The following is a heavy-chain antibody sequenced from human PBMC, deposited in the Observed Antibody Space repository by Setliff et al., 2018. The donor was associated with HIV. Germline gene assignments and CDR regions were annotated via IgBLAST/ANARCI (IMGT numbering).Heavy chain of an antibody. J-gene: IGHJ5*02. CDR2: ISHSGNT. CDR3: ARSTVGAGASFP. Sequence: SETLSLTCTVSGGSFSSNSYYWGWIRQPPGKGLEWIGCISHSGNTNFNPSLNSRVTISLDTSKNQFSLRLTSLTAADTAIYYCARSTVGAGASFPWGRGILVTVSS. D-gene: IGHD1-26*01. V-gene: IGHV4-39*07. CDR1: GGSFSSNSYY.